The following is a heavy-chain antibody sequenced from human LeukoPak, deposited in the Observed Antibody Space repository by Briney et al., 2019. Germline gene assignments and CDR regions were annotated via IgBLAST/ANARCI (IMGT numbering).Heavy chain of an antibody. Sequence: ASVKVSCKASGYTFTSYAMNWVRQAPGQGLEWMGWINTNTGNPTYAQGFTGRFVFSLDTSVSTAYLQISGLKAEDTAVYYCAEDGIGIVGATGAFDIWGQGTMVTVSS. CDR3: AEDGIGIVGATGAFDI. CDR1: GYTFTSYA. D-gene: IGHD1-26*01. CDR2: INTNTGNP. J-gene: IGHJ3*02. V-gene: IGHV7-4-1*02.